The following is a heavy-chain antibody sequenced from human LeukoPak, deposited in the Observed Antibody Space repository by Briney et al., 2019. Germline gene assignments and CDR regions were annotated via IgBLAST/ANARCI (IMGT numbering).Heavy chain of an antibody. CDR1: GFTFSSYW. Sequence: TGGSLRLSCAASGFTFSSYWMSWVRQAPGKGLEWVANIKQDGSEKYYVDSVKGRFTISRDNAKNSLYLQMNSLRAEDTAVYYCARDRFSYYGSGSYKNWFDPWGQGTLVTVSS. CDR2: IKQDGSEK. V-gene: IGHV3-7*01. CDR3: ARDRFSYYGSGSYKNWFDP. J-gene: IGHJ5*02. D-gene: IGHD3-10*01.